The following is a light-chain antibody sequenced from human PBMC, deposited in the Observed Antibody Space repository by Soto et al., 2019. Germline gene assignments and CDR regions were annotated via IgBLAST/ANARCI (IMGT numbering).Light chain of an antibody. CDR2: HVT. Sequence: QSALTQPASVSGSLGQSITISCSGTSSDVGAYNYVSWYQQYPGKAPKLMIYHVTDRPSGVSNRFSGSKSGNTASLTISGLQAEDEADYYCCSYTTGNTFVFGTGTKLTVL. CDR3: CSYTTGNTFV. J-gene: IGLJ1*01. CDR1: SSDVGAYNY. V-gene: IGLV2-14*01.